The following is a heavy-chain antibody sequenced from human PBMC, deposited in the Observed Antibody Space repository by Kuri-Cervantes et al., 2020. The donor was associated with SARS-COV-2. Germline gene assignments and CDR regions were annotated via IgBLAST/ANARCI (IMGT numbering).Heavy chain of an antibody. CDR1: GFTFGNYW. D-gene: IGHD4-11*01. V-gene: IGHV3-74*01. Sequence: GGSLRLSCAASGFTFGNYWMHWVRQAPGKGLVWVSRFMSDGTSPSYADSVRGRFATTRDNSKNTLYLHMDSLRAEDTAIYYCAKDDDSSTVWYGLDSWGQGTLVTVSS. CDR2: FMSDGTSP. CDR3: AKDDDSSTVWYGLDS. J-gene: IGHJ4*02.